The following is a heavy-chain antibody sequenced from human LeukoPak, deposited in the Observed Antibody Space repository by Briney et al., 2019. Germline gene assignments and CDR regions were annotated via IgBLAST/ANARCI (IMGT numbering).Heavy chain of an antibody. Sequence: SETLSLTCTVSGGSISSYYWSWIRQPPGKGLEWIGYIYYSGSTNYNPSLKSRVTISVDTSKNQFSLKLSSVTAADTAAYYCARLKVGRWFDPWGQGTLVTVSS. CDR3: ARLKVGRWFDP. CDR1: GGSISSYY. D-gene: IGHD1-26*01. V-gene: IGHV4-59*08. CDR2: IYYSGST. J-gene: IGHJ5*02.